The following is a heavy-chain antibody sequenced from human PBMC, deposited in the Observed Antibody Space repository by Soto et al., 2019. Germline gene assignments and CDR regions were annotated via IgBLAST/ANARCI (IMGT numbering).Heavy chain of an antibody. Sequence: QVQLVQSGAEVKKPGASVKVSCKASGYTFTSYGISWVRQAPGQGLEWMGWISAYNGNTNYAQKLQGRVTMTTDTSTSRGYMELRSLRSDDTDVYYRARDRRGSYREIYFDYWSHGSLVTFSS. D-gene: IGHD1-26*01. V-gene: IGHV1-18*04. CDR1: GYTFTSYG. J-gene: IGHJ4*01. CDR3: ARDRRGSYREIYFDY. CDR2: ISAYNGNT.